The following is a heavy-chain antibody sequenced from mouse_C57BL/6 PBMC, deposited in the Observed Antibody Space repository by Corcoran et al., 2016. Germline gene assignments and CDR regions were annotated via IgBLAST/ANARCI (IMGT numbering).Heavy chain of an antibody. Sequence: QIQLVQSGPELKKPGETVKISCKASGYTFTTYGMSWVKQAPGKGLKWMGWINTYSGVPTYADDFKGRFAFSLETSASTAYLQIINLKNEDTATYFCAREDSSGPFAYWGQGTLVTVSA. CDR1: GYTFTTYG. D-gene: IGHD3-2*02. V-gene: IGHV9-3*01. CDR3: AREDSSGPFAY. J-gene: IGHJ3*01. CDR2: INTYSGVP.